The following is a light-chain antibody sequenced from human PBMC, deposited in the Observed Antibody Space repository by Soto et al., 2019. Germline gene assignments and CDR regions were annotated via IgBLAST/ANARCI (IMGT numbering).Light chain of an antibody. Sequence: DIQMTQSPSTLSASIGDRVTITFRASQNIRNWLAWYQQKPGKAPKVLIYDVSSLESGVPPRLSGSGSGTDFTLTISGLQPDDFATYYCQQYDSYWTFGQGTKVDIK. V-gene: IGKV1-5*01. J-gene: IGKJ1*01. CDR2: DVS. CDR3: QQYDSYWT. CDR1: QNIRNW.